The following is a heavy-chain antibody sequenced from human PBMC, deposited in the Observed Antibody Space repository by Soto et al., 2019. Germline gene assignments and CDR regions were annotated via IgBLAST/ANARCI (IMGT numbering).Heavy chain of an antibody. Sequence: EVQLVESGGGLIQPGGSLRLSCAASGFAVSSKYMTWVRQAPGKGLEWVSVIYGGGTTYYADSVKGRFTISRDNSKITLYLQMNSLRADDTAVYYCVQTTGWPGFAFWGQGTLVTVSS. J-gene: IGHJ4*02. CDR3: VQTTGWPGFAF. CDR1: GFAVSSKY. V-gene: IGHV3-53*01. D-gene: IGHD6-19*01. CDR2: IYGGGTT.